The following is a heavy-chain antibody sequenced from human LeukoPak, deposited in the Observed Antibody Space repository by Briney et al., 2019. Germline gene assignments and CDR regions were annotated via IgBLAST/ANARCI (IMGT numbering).Heavy chain of an antibody. V-gene: IGHV3-43D*03. CDR2: ISWDGGST. D-gene: IGHD1-14*01. Sequence: GGSLRLSCAASGFTFDDYAMHWVRQAPGKGLEWVSLISWDGGSTYYADPVKGRFTISRDNSKNSLYLQMNSLRAEDTALYYCASLIRRGDYWGQGTLVTVSS. CDR3: ASLIRRGDY. J-gene: IGHJ4*02. CDR1: GFTFDDYA.